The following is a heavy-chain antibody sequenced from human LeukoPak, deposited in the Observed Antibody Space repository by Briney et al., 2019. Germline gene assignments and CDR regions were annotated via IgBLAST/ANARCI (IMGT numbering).Heavy chain of an antibody. CDR3: ASTGVRGQFDY. D-gene: IGHD3-10*02. J-gene: IGHJ4*02. CDR1: GGSISSGGYY. CDR2: IYYSGST. V-gene: IGHV4-31*03. Sequence: SETLSLTCTVSGGSISSGGYYWSWIRQHPGKGLEWIGYIYYSGSTYYNPSLKRRVTISVDTSKNQFSLKLSSVTAADTAVYYCASTGVRGQFDYWGQGTLVTVSS.